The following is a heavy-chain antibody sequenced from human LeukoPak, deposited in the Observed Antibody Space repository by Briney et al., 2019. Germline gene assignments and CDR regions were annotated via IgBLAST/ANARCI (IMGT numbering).Heavy chain of an antibody. CDR3: AISWHYLQSYFRH. D-gene: IGHD1-7*01. CDR1: GFTFSSYA. Sequence: GGSLRLSCAASGFTFSSYAMSWVRQAPGKGLEWVSAISGSGGSTYYADSVKGRFTISRDNSKNTLYLQMNSLRAEDTAVYYCAISWHYLQSYFRHWGQGTLVTVSS. V-gene: IGHV3-23*01. CDR2: ISGSGGST. J-gene: IGHJ1*01.